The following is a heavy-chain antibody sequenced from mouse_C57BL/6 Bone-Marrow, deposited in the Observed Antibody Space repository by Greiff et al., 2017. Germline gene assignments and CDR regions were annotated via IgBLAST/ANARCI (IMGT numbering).Heavy chain of an antibody. CDR2: INYDGSST. J-gene: IGHJ2*01. CDR1: GFTFSDYY. V-gene: IGHV5-16*01. CDR3: ARVCDGDYFDY. Sequence: EVKLQESEGGLVQPGSSMKLSCTASGFTFSDYYMAWVRQVPEKGLEWVANINYDGSSTYYLDSLKSRFIISRENAKNILYRQMSSLKAEDTDTYYCARVCDGDYFDYWGQCTTLTVSS. D-gene: IGHD2-13*01.